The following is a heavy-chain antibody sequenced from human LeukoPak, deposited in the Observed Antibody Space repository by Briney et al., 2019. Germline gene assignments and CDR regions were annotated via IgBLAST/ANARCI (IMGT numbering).Heavy chain of an antibody. Sequence: PGGSLRLSCAASGFIFSSYPMSWVRQAPGKGREWVSAISGTAENTYYADSVKGRFSISRDNSRNTVHLQMNSLRPEDTAVYYCANQRGGFWGQGTLVTVSS. V-gene: IGHV3-23*01. CDR3: ANQRGGF. D-gene: IGHD3-10*01. CDR2: ISGTAENT. J-gene: IGHJ4*02. CDR1: GFIFSSYP.